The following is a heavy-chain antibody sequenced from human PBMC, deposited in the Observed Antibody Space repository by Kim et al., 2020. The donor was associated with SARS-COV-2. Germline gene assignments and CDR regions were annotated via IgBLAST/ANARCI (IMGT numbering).Heavy chain of an antibody. V-gene: IGHV3-11*01. CDR3: ARGVRYCSGGSCSTSYNWFAP. CDR1: GFTFSDYY. CDR2: ISSSGSTI. J-gene: IGHJ5*02. D-gene: IGHD2-15*01. Sequence: GGSLRLSCAASGFTFSDYYMSWIRQAPGKGLEWVSYISSSGSTIYYADSVKGRFTISRDNAKNSLYLQMNSLRAEDTAVYYCARGVRYCSGGSCSTSYNWFAPWGQGTLVTVSS.